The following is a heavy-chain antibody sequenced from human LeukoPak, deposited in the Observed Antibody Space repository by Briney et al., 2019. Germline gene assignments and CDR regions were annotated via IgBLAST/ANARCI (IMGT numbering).Heavy chain of an antibody. J-gene: IGHJ4*02. CDR1: GFSFSSYG. CDR3: ARENTMVRGVTLYYFDY. V-gene: IGHV3-33*01. Sequence: GRSLRLSCAASGFSFSSYGMHWVRQAPGKGLEWVAVIWCDGSKEYYADSVKGRFTISRDNSKNTLYLQMNSLRAEDTAVYYCARENTMVRGVTLYYFDYWGQGTLVTVSS. CDR2: IWCDGSKE. D-gene: IGHD3-10*01.